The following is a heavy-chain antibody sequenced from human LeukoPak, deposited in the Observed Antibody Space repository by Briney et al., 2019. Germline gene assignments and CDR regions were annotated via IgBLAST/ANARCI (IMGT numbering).Heavy chain of an antibody. CDR1: GYTFTSYD. J-gene: IGHJ4*02. CDR3: ARVLDILTGYFDY. V-gene: IGHV1-8*01. D-gene: IGHD3-9*01. CDR2: MNPNSGNT. Sequence: ASVKDSCKASGYTFTSYDINWVRQATGQGLEWMGWMNPNSGNTGYAQKFQGRVTMTRNTSISTAYMELSSLRSEDTAVYYCARVLDILTGYFDYWGQGTLVTVSS.